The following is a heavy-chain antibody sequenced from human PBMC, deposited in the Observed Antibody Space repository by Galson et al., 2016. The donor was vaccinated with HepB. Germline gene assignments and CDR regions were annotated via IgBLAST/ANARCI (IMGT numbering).Heavy chain of an antibody. J-gene: IGHJ6*03. Sequence: QSGAEVKKPGESLKISCKGSGYNFNSHWIGWVRQMPGEGLEWMGIIYPTDSDTRYSPSFQGQVTMSVDKSTSTVYLQWSSLKASDTATYYCARNGGYNFNYFYYIDVWGKGTTVTVSS. CDR1: GYNFNSHW. V-gene: IGHV5-51*03. D-gene: IGHD5-24*01. CDR2: IYPTDSDT. CDR3: ARNGGYNFNYFYYIDV.